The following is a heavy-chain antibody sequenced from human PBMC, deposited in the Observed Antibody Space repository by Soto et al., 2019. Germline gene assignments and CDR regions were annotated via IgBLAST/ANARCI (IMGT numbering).Heavy chain of an antibody. V-gene: IGHV3-23*01. Sequence: GGSLRLSCAASGLTISSYPMSWARQTPGKGLQWVSSISVDPGTTYYADSVRGRFTISRDNSNNTLYLQMNSLRADDTAVYYCAKDGIRGIHIDNWGQGTLVTVSS. CDR3: AKDGIRGIHIDN. CDR1: GLTISSYP. J-gene: IGHJ4*02. CDR2: ISVDPGTT.